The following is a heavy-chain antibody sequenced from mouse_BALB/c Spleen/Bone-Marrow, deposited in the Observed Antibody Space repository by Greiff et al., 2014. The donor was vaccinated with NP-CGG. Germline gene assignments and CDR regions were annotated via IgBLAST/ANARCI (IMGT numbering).Heavy chain of an antibody. D-gene: IGHD2-4*01. CDR1: GFTFNTYA. Sequence: EVQVVESGGGLVQPKGSLRLSCAASGFTFNTYAMNWVRQAPGKGLEWVARIRSKSNNYATYYADSVKDRFTISRDDSQSMLYLQMNNWKTEDTAMYYCVRQSYDYAWFAYWGQGTLVTVSA. CDR2: IRSKSNNYAT. CDR3: VRQSYDYAWFAY. J-gene: IGHJ3*01. V-gene: IGHV10-1*02.